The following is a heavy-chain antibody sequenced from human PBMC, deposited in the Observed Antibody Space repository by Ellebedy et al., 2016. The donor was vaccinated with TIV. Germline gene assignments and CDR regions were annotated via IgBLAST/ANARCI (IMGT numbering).Heavy chain of an antibody. J-gene: IGHJ6*02. CDR1: GGSISSYY. CDR2: IYYSGST. Sequence: SETLSLTXTVSGGSISSYYWSWIRQPPGKGLEWIGYIYYSGSTNYNPSLKSRVTISVDTSKNQFSLKLSSVTAADTAVYYCARDGSPYGYYGSGKNPYRMDVWGQGTTVTVSS. CDR3: ARDGSPYGYYGSGKNPYRMDV. D-gene: IGHD3-10*01. V-gene: IGHV4-59*01.